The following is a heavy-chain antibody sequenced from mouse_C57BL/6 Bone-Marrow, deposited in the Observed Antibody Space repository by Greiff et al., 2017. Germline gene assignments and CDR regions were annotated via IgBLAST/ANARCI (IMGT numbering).Heavy chain of an antibody. CDR3: GRTWYCDY. J-gene: IGHJ2*01. V-gene: IGHV1-9*01. CDR2: ILPGSGST. CDR1: GYTFTGYW. Sequence: VKLQESGPELMKPGASVKLSCKATGYTFTGYWIEWVKQSPGHGLEWIGEILPGSGSTNYNEKFKGKATFTADTSSNTAYMQVSSRTTEEAAIDYCGRTWYCDYWGQGTTVTVSS.